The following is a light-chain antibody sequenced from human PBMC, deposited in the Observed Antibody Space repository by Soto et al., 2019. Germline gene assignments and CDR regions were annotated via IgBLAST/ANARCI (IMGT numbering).Light chain of an antibody. CDR2: GNS. V-gene: IGLV1-40*01. CDR3: HSYDSSLTALVI. CDR1: SSNIGAGYD. Sequence: QSVLTQPPSVSGAPGQGVTLSCTGSSSNIGAGYDVHWYQQLPGTAPKLLIYGNSNRPSGVPDRFSGSKSGTSASLAITGLQAEDEALYYCHSYDSSLTALVIFGGGTKLTVL. J-gene: IGLJ2*01.